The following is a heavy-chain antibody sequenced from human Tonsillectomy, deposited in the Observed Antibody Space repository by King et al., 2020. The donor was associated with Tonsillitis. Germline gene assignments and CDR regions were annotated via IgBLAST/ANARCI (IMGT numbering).Heavy chain of an antibody. J-gene: IGHJ4*02. D-gene: IGHD2/OR15-2a*01. V-gene: IGHV2-5*01. Sequence: TLKESGPSLVRPTETLTLTCSLSGFSISSNGVAVGWIRQSPGKALEWLALIHWNGDKRYRPYLGGRLTLTKDTSKNQVGLTLTDMDPMDTATYYCARRLRAPSIVPAGIYFDSWGPGALFTASS. CDR3: ARRLRAPSIVPAGIYFDS. CDR1: GFSISSNGVA. CDR2: IHWNGDK.